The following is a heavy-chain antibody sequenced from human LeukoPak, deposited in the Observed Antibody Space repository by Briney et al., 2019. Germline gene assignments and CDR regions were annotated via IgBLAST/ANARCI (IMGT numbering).Heavy chain of an antibody. CDR1: GGSVSSGSYY. Sequence: SETLSLTCTVSGGSVSSGSYYWSWIRQPPGKGLEWIGYIYYSGSTNYNPSLKSRVTISVDKSKNQFSLKLSSVTAADTAVYYCARDTAPDYYYYGMDVWGQGTTVTVSS. D-gene: IGHD5-18*01. CDR2: IYYSGST. J-gene: IGHJ6*02. CDR3: ARDTAPDYYYYGMDV. V-gene: IGHV4-61*01.